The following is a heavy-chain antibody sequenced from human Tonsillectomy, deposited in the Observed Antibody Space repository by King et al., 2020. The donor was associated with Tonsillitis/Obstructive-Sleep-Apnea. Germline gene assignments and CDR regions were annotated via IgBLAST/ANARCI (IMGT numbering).Heavy chain of an antibody. J-gene: IGHJ5*02. Sequence: QLVQSGAEVKKPGASVKVSCKASGYTFTSYYMHWVRQAPGQGLEWMGIIKPNGGETIYAQKFQGRVTMTRDTSTSTVYMELSSLRSEDTAVYYCARDAEYSSSPGRFDPWGQGTLVTVSS. V-gene: IGHV1-46*01. D-gene: IGHD6-6*01. CDR2: IKPNGGET. CDR3: ARDAEYSSSPGRFDP. CDR1: GYTFTSYY.